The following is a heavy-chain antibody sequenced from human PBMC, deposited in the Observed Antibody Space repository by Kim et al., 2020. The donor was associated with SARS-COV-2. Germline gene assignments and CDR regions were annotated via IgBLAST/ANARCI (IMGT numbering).Heavy chain of an antibody. Sequence: SETLSLTCAVSGGSISSSNWWSWVRQPPGKGLEWIGEIYHSGSTNYNPSLKSRVTISVDKSKNQFSLKLSSVTAADTAVYYCARDRGSSSPANWFDPWGQGTLVTVSS. V-gene: IGHV4-4*02. CDR1: GGSISSSNW. J-gene: IGHJ5*02. CDR2: IYHSGST. D-gene: IGHD6-13*01. CDR3: ARDRGSSSPANWFDP.